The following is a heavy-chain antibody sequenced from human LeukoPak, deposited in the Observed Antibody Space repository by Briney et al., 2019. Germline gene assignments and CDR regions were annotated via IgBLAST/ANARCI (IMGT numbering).Heavy chain of an antibody. Sequence: SETLSLTCTVSGGSISSYYWSWIRQPPGKGLEWIGYIYYSGSTNYNPSLKSRVTMSLDTSKNQFSLRLNSVTAADTAVYYCARHAPGYFDYWGQGTLVTVSS. J-gene: IGHJ4*02. V-gene: IGHV4-59*08. CDR3: ARHAPGYFDY. CDR1: GGSISSYY. CDR2: IYYSGST.